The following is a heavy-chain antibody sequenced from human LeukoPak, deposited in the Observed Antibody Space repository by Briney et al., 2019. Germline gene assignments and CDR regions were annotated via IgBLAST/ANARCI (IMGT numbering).Heavy chain of an antibody. J-gene: IGHJ6*02. V-gene: IGHV3-23*01. CDR1: GFTFSTYA. CDR3: AKDGQQWLVGFGDYYYGMDV. CDR2: ISGSGGST. Sequence: GRSLRLSCAASGFTFSTYAMHWVRQAPGKGLEWVSAISGSGGSTYYADSVKGRFTISRDNSKNTLYLQMNSLRAEDTAVYYCAKDGQQWLVGFGDYYYGMDVWGQGTTVTVSS. D-gene: IGHD6-19*01.